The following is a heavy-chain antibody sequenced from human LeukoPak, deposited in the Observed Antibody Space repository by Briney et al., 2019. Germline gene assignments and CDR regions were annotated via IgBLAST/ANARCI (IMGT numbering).Heavy chain of an antibody. V-gene: IGHV4-59*01. J-gene: IGHJ4*02. CDR3: ASGEGYCSSTSCYDPFN. Sequence: SETLSLTCTVSGGSISSYYWSWIRQPPGKGLEWIGYIYYSGSTNYNPSLKSRVTISVDTSKNQFSLKLSSVTAADTAVYYCASGEGYCSSTSCYDPFNWGQGTLVTVSS. CDR2: IYYSGST. CDR1: GGSISSYY. D-gene: IGHD2-2*01.